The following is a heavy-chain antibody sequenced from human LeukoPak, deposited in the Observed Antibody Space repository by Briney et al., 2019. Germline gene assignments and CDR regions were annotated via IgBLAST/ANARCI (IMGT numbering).Heavy chain of an antibody. J-gene: IGHJ4*02. CDR3: AKVLTR. V-gene: IGHV3-30*02. CDR2: IWYDGSNK. D-gene: IGHD2-15*01. Sequence: GGSLRLSCAASGFTFSSYGMHWVRQAPGKGLEWVAFIWYDGSNKYYADSVKGRFTISRDNSKNTLYLQMNSLRAEDTAVYYCAKVLTRWGQGTLVTVSS. CDR1: GFTFSSYG.